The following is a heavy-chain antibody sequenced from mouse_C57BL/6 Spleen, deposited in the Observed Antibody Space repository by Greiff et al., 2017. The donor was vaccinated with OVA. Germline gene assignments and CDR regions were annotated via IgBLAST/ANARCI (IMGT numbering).Heavy chain of an antibody. CDR1: GYTFTDYE. CDR2: IDPDTGGT. V-gene: IGHV1-15*01. CDR3: TRKLYFDD. Sequence: VQLQQSGAELVRPGASVTLSCKASGYTFTDYELHWVKQTPVHGLDWIGAIDPDTGGTASNQKFKGKAILTADKSSSTAYMELRSLTSEDSAVYYWTRKLYFDDWGQGTTLTVAS. J-gene: IGHJ2*01.